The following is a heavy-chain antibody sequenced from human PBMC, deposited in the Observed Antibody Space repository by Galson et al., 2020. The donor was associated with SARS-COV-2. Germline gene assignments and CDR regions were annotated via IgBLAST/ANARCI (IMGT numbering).Heavy chain of an antibody. CDR3: ARVRGGSYYSHFDY. CDR2: ISYDGSNK. Sequence: GGSLSLSCAASGFTFSSYAMHWVRQAPGKGLEWVAVISYDGSNKYYADSVKGRFTISRDNSKNTLYLQMNSLRAEDTAVYYCARVRGGSYYSHFDYWGQGTLVTVSS. CDR1: GFTFSSYA. J-gene: IGHJ4*02. D-gene: IGHD1-26*01. V-gene: IGHV3-30*01.